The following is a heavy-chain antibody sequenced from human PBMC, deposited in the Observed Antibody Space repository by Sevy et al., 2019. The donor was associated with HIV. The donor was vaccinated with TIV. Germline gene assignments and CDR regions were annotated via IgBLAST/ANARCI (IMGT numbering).Heavy chain of an antibody. D-gene: IGHD4-17*01. CDR1: GFTVSTNY. CDR3: AREYHGDYLYYFDS. V-gene: IGHV3-53*01. J-gene: IGHJ4*02. Sequence: GGSLRLSCAASGFTVSTNYMSWVRQAPGKGLEWVSVIYSGGNTYYAGSVKGRFTSSRDKSKNTLYLQMNTLTAEDTAMYYCAREYHGDYLYYFDSWGQGTLVTVSS. CDR2: IYSGGNT.